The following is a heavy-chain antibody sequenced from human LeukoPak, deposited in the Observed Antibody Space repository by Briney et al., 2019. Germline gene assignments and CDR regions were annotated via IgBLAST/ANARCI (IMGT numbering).Heavy chain of an antibody. J-gene: IGHJ4*02. Sequence: GGSLRLSCAASGFTFSSYGMHWVRQAPGKGLEWVAVISYDGSNKYYADSVKGRFTISRDNSKNTLYLQMNSLRAEDTAVYYCAKDRGGYSYGRIFDYWGQGTLVTVSS. CDR3: AKDRGGYSYGRIFDY. V-gene: IGHV3-30*18. CDR2: ISYDGSNK. CDR1: GFTFSSYG. D-gene: IGHD5-18*01.